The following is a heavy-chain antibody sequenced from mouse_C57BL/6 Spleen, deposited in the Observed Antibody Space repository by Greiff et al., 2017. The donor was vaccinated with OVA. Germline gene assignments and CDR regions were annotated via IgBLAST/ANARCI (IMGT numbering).Heavy chain of an antibody. D-gene: IGHD1-1*01. CDR1: GYTFTSYW. Sequence: QVQLQQPGAELVRPGSSVKLSCKASGYTFTSYWMHWVKQRPGQGLEWIGNIDPSDSETHYNQKFKDKATLTVDKSSSTAYMQLSSLTSEDSAVYYFGSSSSYKYFDYWGQGTTLTVSS. J-gene: IGHJ2*01. V-gene: IGHV1-52*01. CDR2: IDPSDSET. CDR3: GSSSSYKYFDY.